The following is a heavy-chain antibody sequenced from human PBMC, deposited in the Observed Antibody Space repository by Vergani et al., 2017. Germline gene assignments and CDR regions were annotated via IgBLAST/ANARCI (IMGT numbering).Heavy chain of an antibody. J-gene: IGHJ4*02. CDR2: IYHSGST. CDR1: GGSFSGYY. V-gene: IGHV4-34*01. CDR3: ARTRATYYDFWSGYYSSWEFDY. Sequence: QVQLQQWGAGLLKPSETLSLTCAVYGGSFSGYYWGWIRQPPGKGLEWIGSIYHSGSTYYNPSLKSRVTISVDTSKTQFSLKLSSVTAADTAVYYCARTRATYYDFWSGYYSSWEFDYWGQGTLVTVSS. D-gene: IGHD3-3*01.